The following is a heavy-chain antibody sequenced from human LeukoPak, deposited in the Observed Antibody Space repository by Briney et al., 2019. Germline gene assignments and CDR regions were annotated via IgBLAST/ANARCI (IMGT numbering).Heavy chain of an antibody. V-gene: IGHV4-39*01. CDR2: IHYSGST. Sequence: SETLSLTCTVSGGSISSDSYYWGWIRQPPGKGLEWIGSIHYSGSTYYNPSLKSRVTISVETSKNQFSLKLTSVTAADTAVYYCARRPVSGPVTIVHAFDIWVQGTMVTVSS. CDR1: GGSISSDSYY. CDR3: ARRPVSGPVTIVHAFDI. D-gene: IGHD4-17*01. J-gene: IGHJ3*02.